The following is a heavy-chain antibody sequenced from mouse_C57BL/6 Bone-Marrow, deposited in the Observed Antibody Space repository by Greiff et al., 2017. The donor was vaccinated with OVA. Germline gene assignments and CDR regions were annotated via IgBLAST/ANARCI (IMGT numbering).Heavy chain of an antibody. CDR3: ARRDYGSRDYFDY. CDR2: MNPGSGGT. J-gene: IGHJ2*01. D-gene: IGHD1-1*01. CDR1: GYAFTNYL. Sequence: QVQLQQSGAELVRPGTSVKVSCKASGYAFTNYLIEWVTQRPGQGLEWIGVMNPGSGGTNYNVKFKGKETLTADLSSSTAYMQLSSLTSEDSAVYFCARRDYGSRDYFDYWGQGTTLTVSS. V-gene: IGHV1-54*01.